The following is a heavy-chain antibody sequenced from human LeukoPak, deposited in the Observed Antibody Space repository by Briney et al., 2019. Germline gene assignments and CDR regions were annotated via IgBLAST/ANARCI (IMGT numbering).Heavy chain of an antibody. CDR3: ARDHDLESYYDFWSGYYTINWFDP. V-gene: IGHV7-4-1*02. J-gene: IGHJ5*02. CDR2: INTNTGNP. Sequence: ASVKVSCKASGYTFTSYDMNWVRQAPGQGLEWMGWINTNTGNPTYAQGFTGRFVFSLDTSVSTAYLQISSLKAEDTAVYYCARDHDLESYYDFWSGYYTINWFDPWGQGTLVTVSS. CDR1: GYTFTSYD. D-gene: IGHD3-3*01.